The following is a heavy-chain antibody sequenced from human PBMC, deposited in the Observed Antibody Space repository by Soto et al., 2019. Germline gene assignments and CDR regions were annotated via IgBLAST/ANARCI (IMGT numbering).Heavy chain of an antibody. CDR1: GGTFSSYA. J-gene: IGHJ4*02. CDR2: IIPIFGTA. D-gene: IGHD3-22*01. CDR3: ARATLHYDSRSEFYFDY. V-gene: IGHV1-69*13. Sequence: VASVKVSCKASGGTFSSYAISWLRQSAGQGLEWMGGIIPIFGTANYAQKFQGRVTITADESTSTAYMELSSLRSEDTAVYYCARATLHYDSRSEFYFDYWGQGTLVTVSS.